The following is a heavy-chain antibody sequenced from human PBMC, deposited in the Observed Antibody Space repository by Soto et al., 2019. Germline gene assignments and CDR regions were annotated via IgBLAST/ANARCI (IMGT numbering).Heavy chain of an antibody. CDR2: IYYSGST. Sequence: QVQLQESGPGLVKPSQTLSLTCTVSGGSISSGGYYWSWIRQHPGKGLEWIGYIYYSGSTYYNPSLKSRVTISVDTSKNQFSLKLSSVTAADTAVYYCARFIVVVTAKERDAFDIWGQGTMVTVSS. J-gene: IGHJ3*02. CDR1: GGSISSGGYY. D-gene: IGHD2-21*02. V-gene: IGHV4-31*03. CDR3: ARFIVVVTAKERDAFDI.